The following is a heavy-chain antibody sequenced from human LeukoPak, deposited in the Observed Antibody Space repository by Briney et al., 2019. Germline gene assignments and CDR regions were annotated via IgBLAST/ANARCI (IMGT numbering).Heavy chain of an antibody. J-gene: IGHJ4*02. D-gene: IGHD1-26*01. CDR3: ARRISGYYIDY. CDR1: GYTFTNYW. Sequence: GESLKISCKGSGYTFTNYWIGWVRQMPGKGLEWMGIIWPSDSDTRYSASFQGQVTISADKSISTAYLQWSSLKASDTAIYFCARRISGYYIDYWGQGTLVSVSS. CDR2: IWPSDSDT. V-gene: IGHV5-51*01.